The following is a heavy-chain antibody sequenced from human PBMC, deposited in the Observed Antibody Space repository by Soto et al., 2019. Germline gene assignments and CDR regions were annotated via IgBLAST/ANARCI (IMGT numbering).Heavy chain of an antibody. D-gene: IGHD3-22*01. CDR1: GYTFTSYA. V-gene: IGHV1-3*05. CDR2: INAGNGNT. J-gene: IGHJ4*02. Sequence: QVQLVQSGAAEKKPGASVKVSCKASGYTFTSYAMHWVRQAPGQRLERMGWINAGNGNTKYSQKFQGRVTITRDTSASTAYMELSSRRSEDTAVYYCARGSGPMIEWDWGQGNLVTVSS. CDR3: ARGSGPMIEWD.